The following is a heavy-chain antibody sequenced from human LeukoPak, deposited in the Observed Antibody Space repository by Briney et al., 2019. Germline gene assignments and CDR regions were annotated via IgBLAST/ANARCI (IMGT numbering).Heavy chain of an antibody. CDR2: IYYSGST. D-gene: IGHD5-24*01. V-gene: IGHV4-59*01. CDR3: ARGRGWDYYYYYMDV. J-gene: IGHJ6*03. CDR1: GGSISSYY. Sequence: PSETLSLTCTVSGGSISSYYWSWIRQPPGKGLEWIGYIYYSGSTNYNPSLKSRVTISVDTSKNQFSLKLSSVTAADTAVYYCARGRGWDYYYYYMDVWGKGTTVTVSS.